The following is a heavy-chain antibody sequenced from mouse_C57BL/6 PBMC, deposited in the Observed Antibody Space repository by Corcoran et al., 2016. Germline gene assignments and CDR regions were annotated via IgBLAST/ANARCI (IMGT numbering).Heavy chain of an antibody. CDR2: INTYSGVP. D-gene: IGHD2-3*01. J-gene: IGHJ4*01. CDR3: ARRGYYAFYYYAMDY. CDR1: GYTFTTYG. V-gene: IGHV9-3*01. Sequence: QIQLVQSGPELKKPGETVKISCKASGYTFTTYGMSWVKQAPGKGLKWMGWINTYSGVPTYADDFKGRFAFSLETSASTAYLQINNLKNEDTATYFCARRGYYAFYYYAMDYWGQGTSVTVSS.